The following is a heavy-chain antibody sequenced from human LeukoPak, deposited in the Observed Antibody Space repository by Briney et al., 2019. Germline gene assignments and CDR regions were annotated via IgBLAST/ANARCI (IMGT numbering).Heavy chain of an antibody. CDR1: GYTFVGYY. D-gene: IGHD5/OR15-5a*01. J-gene: IGHJ4*02. CDR3: ARLVGLSTTASY. CDR2: ISPTTGGT. Sequence: GASVKVSCKASGYTFVGYYLHWVRQAPGQGLEWMGWISPTTGGTNYAQKFQDRVTMTRDTSINTAYMELSGLTSDDTAVYYCARLVGLSTTASYWGQGTLVIVSS. V-gene: IGHV1-2*02.